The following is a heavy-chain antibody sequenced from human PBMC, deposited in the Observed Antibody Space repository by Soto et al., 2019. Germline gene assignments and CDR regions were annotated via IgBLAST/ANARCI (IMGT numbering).Heavy chain of an antibody. D-gene: IGHD3-16*01. CDR2: IYYSGSI. CDR1: GGSISSDY. J-gene: IGHJ4*02. Sequence: QVQLQESGPGLVKPSETLSLTCTVSGGSISSDYWSWIRQLPGKGLEWIGFIYYSGSINYNPSFERRSAITVDTSKNQCALNLTSGTAADTAVYYCTGHWDWGSLGYWGQGTLVTVSS. CDR3: TGHWDWGSLGY. V-gene: IGHV4-59*08.